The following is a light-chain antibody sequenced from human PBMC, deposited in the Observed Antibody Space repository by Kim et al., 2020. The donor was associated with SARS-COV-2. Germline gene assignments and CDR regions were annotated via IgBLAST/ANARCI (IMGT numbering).Light chain of an antibody. CDR3: QQFDNLPLT. J-gene: IGKJ4*01. V-gene: IGKV1-33*01. CDR1: QDISNY. Sequence: DIQMTQSPSSLSASVGDRVTITCQASQDISNYLNWYQHKPGKAPELLIYDASNLETGVPSRFSGSGSGTDFTFTISSLQPEDIATYYCQQFDNLPLTFGGGTKLEI. CDR2: DAS.